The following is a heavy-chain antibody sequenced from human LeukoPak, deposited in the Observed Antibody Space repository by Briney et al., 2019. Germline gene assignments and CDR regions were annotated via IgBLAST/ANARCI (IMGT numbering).Heavy chain of an antibody. D-gene: IGHD1-26*01. CDR3: ARDYVGRNPPPMDV. CDR1: GYTFTSYG. Sequence: ASVKVSCKASGYTFTSYGISWVRQAPGQGLEWMGWISAYNGNTNYAQKLQGRVTMATDTSTSTAYMELRSLRSDDTAVYYCARDYVGRNPPPMDVWGKGTTVTVSS. CDR2: ISAYNGNT. V-gene: IGHV1-18*01. J-gene: IGHJ6*04.